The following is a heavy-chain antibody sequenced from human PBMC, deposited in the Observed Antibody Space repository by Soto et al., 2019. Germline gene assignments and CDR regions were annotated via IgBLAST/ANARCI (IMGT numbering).Heavy chain of an antibody. CDR3: AKEFLSGYYDFWSGYDWFDP. D-gene: IGHD3-3*01. CDR2: ISGSGGST. V-gene: IGHV3-23*01. Sequence: GGSLRLSCAASGFTFSSCAMSWVRQAPGKGLEWVSAISGSGGSTYYADSVKGRFTISRDNSKNTLYLQMNSLRAEDTAVYYCAKEFLSGYYDFWSGYDWFDPWGQGTLVTVSS. J-gene: IGHJ5*02. CDR1: GFTFSSCA.